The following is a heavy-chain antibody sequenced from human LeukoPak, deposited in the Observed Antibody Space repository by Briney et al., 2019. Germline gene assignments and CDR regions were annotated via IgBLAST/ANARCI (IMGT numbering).Heavy chain of an antibody. D-gene: IGHD3-10*01. CDR1: GFAFSGFA. CDR3: AKDRRPYYGSGSYPYYFDY. Sequence: GGSLRLSCSASGFAFSGFAMGWVRQAPGKGLEWVSAISGSGGSTYYADSVKGRFTISRDNSKNTLYLQMNSLRAEDTAVYYCAKDRRPYYGSGSYPYYFDYWGQGTLVTVSS. CDR2: ISGSGGST. V-gene: IGHV3-23*01. J-gene: IGHJ4*02.